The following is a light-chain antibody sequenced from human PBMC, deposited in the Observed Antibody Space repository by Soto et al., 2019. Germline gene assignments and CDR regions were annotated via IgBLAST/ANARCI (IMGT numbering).Light chain of an antibody. J-gene: IGLJ1*01. V-gene: IGLV2-14*03. CDR1: SSDVGAYNY. CDR3: NSYTGSSSPYV. Sequence: QSVLTQPASVSGSPGQSITISCTGTSSDVGAYNYVCWYQQHPGKAPKLMIYDVTNRPSGVSSRFSGSKSRNTASLTISGLQAEDGADYYCNSYTGSSSPYVFGTGTRSPS. CDR2: DVT.